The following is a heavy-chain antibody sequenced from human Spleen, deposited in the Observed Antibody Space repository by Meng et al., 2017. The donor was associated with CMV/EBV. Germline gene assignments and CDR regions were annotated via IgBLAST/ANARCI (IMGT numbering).Heavy chain of an antibody. J-gene: IGHJ5*02. Sequence: KVSCKGSGYSFTSYWIGWVRQMPGKGLEWMGIIYPGDSDTRYSPSFQGQVTISADKSISTAYLQWSRLKASDTAIYYCARQSGSYSWFDPWGQGTLVTVSS. CDR3: ARQSGSYSWFDP. CDR1: GYSFTSYW. D-gene: IGHD1-26*01. CDR2: IYPGDSDT. V-gene: IGHV5-51*01.